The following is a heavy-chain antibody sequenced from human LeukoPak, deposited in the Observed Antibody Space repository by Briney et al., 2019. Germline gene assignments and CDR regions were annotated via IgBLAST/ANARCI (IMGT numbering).Heavy chain of an antibody. Sequence: PGWALTVPRAASLFIFRQHCMIRLRQAPAKALEGVSGISWNRCSLGYAESVNGRYTISRDNAKNSLYLQMNSLRADGTALYFCAKDGGSGVGEFLYFDSWGQGTLVTVSS. D-gene: IGHD3-10*01. CDR1: LFIFRQHC. CDR2: ISWNRCSL. J-gene: IGHJ4*02. V-gene: IGHV3-9*01. CDR3: AKDGGSGVGEFLYFDS.